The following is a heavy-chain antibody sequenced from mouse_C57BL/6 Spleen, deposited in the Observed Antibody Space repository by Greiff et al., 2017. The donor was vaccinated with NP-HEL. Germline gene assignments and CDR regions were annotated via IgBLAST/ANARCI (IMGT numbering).Heavy chain of an antibody. Sequence: QVQLQHPGAELVRPGTSVKLSCKASGYTFTSYWMHWVKQRPGQGLEWIGVIDPSDSYTNYNQKFKGKATLTVDTSSSTAYMQLSSLTSEDSAVYYCARDYGNYAMDYWGQGTSVTVSS. CDR2: IDPSDSYT. CDR1: GYTFTSYW. V-gene: IGHV1-59*01. CDR3: ARDYGNYAMDY. D-gene: IGHD2-1*01. J-gene: IGHJ4*01.